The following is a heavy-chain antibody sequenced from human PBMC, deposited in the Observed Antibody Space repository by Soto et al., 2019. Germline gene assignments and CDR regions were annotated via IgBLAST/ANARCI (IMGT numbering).Heavy chain of an antibody. CDR1: GFAFSSYA. CDR3: AKDGLYSSSWSYNWFDP. D-gene: IGHD6-13*01. Sequence: GGSLRLSCAASGFAFSSYAMSWVRQAPGKGLEWVSAISGSGGSTYYADSVKGRFTISRDNSKNTLYLQMNSLRAEDTAVYYCAKDGLYSSSWSYNWFDPWGQGTLVTVSS. CDR2: ISGSGGST. V-gene: IGHV3-23*01. J-gene: IGHJ5*02.